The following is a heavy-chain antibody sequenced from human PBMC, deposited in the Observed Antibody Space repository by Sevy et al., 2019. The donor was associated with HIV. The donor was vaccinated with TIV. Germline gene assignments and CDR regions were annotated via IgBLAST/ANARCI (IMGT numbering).Heavy chain of an antibody. CDR3: VRHPGVVTLYFDY. J-gene: IGHJ4*02. D-gene: IGHD3-22*01. CDR1: GYTFTNYW. V-gene: IGHV5-51*01. Sequence: GESLKISCKGSGYTFTNYWIGWVRQMPGKGLEWMGIIYPGDSDTRYSPSFQGQVTISADKSISTAYLQWSSLKASDTAIYYCVRHPGVVTLYFDYWGQGILVTVSS. CDR2: IYPGDSDT.